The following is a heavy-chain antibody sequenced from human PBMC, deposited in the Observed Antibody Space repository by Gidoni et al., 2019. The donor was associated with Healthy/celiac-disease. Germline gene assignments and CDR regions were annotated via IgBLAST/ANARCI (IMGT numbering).Heavy chain of an antibody. CDR3: ARRQSGGDMFWYFDL. D-gene: IGHD2-21*02. Sequence: QVQLVQSGAEVKTPWSSVKVSCKASGGTFSSYAISWVRQAPGQGLEWLGGIIPIFGTANYAQKFQGRVTITADESTSTAYMELSSLRSEDTAVYYCARRQSGGDMFWYFDLWGRGTLVTVSS. J-gene: IGHJ2*01. V-gene: IGHV1-69*01. CDR2: IIPIFGTA. CDR1: GGTFSSYA.